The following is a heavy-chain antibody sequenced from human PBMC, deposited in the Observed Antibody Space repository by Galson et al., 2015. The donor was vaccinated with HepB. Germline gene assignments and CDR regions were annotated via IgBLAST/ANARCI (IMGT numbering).Heavy chain of an antibody. CDR3: ARASYDFWSGYYGQNYYYYMDV. Sequence: SVKVSCKASGYTFTRYAMNWVRQAPGQGLEWMGWINTNTGNPTYAQGFTGRFVFSLDTSVSTAYLQISSLKAEDTAVYYCARASYDFWSGYYGQNYYYYMDVWGKGTTVTVSS. D-gene: IGHD3-3*01. V-gene: IGHV7-4-1*02. CDR2: INTNTGNP. J-gene: IGHJ6*03. CDR1: GYTFTRYA.